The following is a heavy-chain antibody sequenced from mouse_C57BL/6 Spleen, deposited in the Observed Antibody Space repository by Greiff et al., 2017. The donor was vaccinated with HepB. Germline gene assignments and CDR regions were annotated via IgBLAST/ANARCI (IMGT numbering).Heavy chain of an antibody. CDR1: GYTFTDYY. Sequence: VQLQQSGPELVKPGASVKISCKASGYTFTDYYMNWVKQSHGKSLEWIGDINPNNGGTSYNQKFKGKATLTVDKSSSTAYMELRSLTSEDSAVYYCESNRINSVSSYFDYWGQGTTLTVSS. CDR3: ESNRINSVSSYFDY. D-gene: IGHD1-1*01. CDR2: INPNNGGT. V-gene: IGHV1-26*01. J-gene: IGHJ2*01.